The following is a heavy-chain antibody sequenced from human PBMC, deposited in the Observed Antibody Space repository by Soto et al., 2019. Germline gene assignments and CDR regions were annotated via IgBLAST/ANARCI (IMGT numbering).Heavy chain of an antibody. CDR3: SHGYYHYFAP. Sequence: GGSLRLSCAVSGVTLTNVWMNWVRQAPGKGPEWVGRIKSKTDGGTTDYAAPVKGRFTISRDDSENTLYLQMNSLKTEDTAVYYCSHGYYHYFAPGGKETLATASS. J-gene: IGHJ4*02. D-gene: IGHD5-18*01. V-gene: IGHV3-15*07. CDR2: IKSKTDGGTT. CDR1: GVTLTNVW.